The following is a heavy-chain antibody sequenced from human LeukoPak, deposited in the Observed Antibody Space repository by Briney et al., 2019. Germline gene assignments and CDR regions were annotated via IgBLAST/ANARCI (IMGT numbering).Heavy chain of an antibody. V-gene: IGHV1-2*02. CDR2: IDPKSGGT. CDR3: ARGFRYSASSDAFDI. CDR1: GYTFTGQY. J-gene: IGHJ3*02. D-gene: IGHD6-6*01. Sequence: ASVKVSCKASGYTFTGQYMQWVRQAPGQGLEWMGWIDPKSGGTNYAQKFQGRVTMTRDTSITTAYMELSRLTSDDTAVYYCARGFRYSASSDAFDIWDQGTMVTVSS.